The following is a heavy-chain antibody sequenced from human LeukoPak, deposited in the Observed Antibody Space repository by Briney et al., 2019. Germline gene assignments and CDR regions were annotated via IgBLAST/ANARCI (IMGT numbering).Heavy chain of an antibody. D-gene: IGHD4-17*01. CDR2: IYPGDSDT. CDR1: GYRFTSYW. J-gene: IGHJ4*02. V-gene: IGHV5-51*01. CDR3: ARLRYGDFFFDY. Sequence: GESLKISCEGSGYRFTSYWIAWVRQMPGKGLEWMGIIYPGDSDTTYSPSFQGQVTISADKSISTAYLQWSGLKASDTATYYCARLRYGDFFFDYWGQGTLVTVSS.